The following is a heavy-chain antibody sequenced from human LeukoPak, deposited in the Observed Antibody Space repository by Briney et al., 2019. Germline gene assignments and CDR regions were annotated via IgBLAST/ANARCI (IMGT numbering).Heavy chain of an antibody. Sequence: SETLSLTCAVYGGSFSGYYWSWIRQPPGKGLEWIGEINHSGSTNYNPSLKSRVTISVDTSKNQFSLKMSSVTAADTAVYYCARGKGYCSSTSCYNWFDPWGQGTLVTVSS. D-gene: IGHD2-2*01. CDR2: INHSGST. CDR1: GGSFSGYY. J-gene: IGHJ5*02. CDR3: ARGKGYCSSTSCYNWFDP. V-gene: IGHV4-34*01.